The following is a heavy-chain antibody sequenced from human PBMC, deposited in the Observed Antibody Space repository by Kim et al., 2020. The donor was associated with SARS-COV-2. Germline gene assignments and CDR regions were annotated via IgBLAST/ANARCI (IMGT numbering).Heavy chain of an antibody. J-gene: IGHJ2*01. CDR2: ISWNSGSI. D-gene: IGHD4-17*01. CDR1: GFTFDDYA. CDR3: AKDEGYGERYWYFDL. V-gene: IGHV3-9*01. Sequence: GGSLRLSCAASGFTFDDYAMHWVRHAPGKGLEWVSGISWNSGSIGYADSVKGRFTISRDNAKNSLYLQMNSLRAEDTALYYCAKDEGYGERYWYFDLWGRGTLVTVSS.